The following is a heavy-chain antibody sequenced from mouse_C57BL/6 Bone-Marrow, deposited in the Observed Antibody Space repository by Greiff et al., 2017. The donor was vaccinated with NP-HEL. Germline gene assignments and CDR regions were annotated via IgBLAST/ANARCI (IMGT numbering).Heavy chain of an antibody. CDR3: ARGGYDYWYFDV. CDR1: GYAFSSYW. Sequence: VKLQESGAELVKPGASVKISCKASGYAFSSYWMNWVKQRPGKGLEWIGQIYPGDGDTNYNGKFKGKATLTADKSSSTAYMQLSSLTSEDSAVFFCARGGYDYWYFDVWGTGTTVTVSS. J-gene: IGHJ1*03. CDR2: IYPGDGDT. V-gene: IGHV1-80*01. D-gene: IGHD2-2*01.